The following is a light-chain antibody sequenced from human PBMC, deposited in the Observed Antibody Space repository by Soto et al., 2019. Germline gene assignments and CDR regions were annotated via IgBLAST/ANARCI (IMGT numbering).Light chain of an antibody. Sequence: QSALTQPASVSGSPGQSITISCTGTSSDVGGYNYVSWYQQHPGKAPKLMIYDVSNRPSGVSNRFSGSKSGNTASLTISGLQAEDEADYYCSSYTSSSTLVLFSGGTKLTVL. CDR3: SSYTSSSTLVL. J-gene: IGLJ2*01. CDR2: DVS. CDR1: SSDVGGYNY. V-gene: IGLV2-14*01.